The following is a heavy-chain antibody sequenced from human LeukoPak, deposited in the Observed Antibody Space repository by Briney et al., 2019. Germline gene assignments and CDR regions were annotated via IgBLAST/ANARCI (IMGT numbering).Heavy chain of an antibody. CDR2: ISAYNGNT. CDR3: ARGSMTTVVTENWFDP. J-gene: IGHJ5*02. V-gene: IGHV1-18*01. Sequence: ASVKVSCKASGYTFTSYGISWVRQAPGQGLEWMGWISAYNGNTNYAQKFQGRVTITADKSTSTAYMELSSLRSEDTAVYYCARGSMTTVVTENWFDPWGQGTLVTVSS. D-gene: IGHD4-23*01. CDR1: GYTFTSYG.